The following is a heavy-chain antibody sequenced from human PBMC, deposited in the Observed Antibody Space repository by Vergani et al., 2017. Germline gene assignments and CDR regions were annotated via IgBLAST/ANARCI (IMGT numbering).Heavy chain of an antibody. J-gene: IGHJ3*02. CDR2: ISSSSSYI. CDR1: GFTFSSYS. CDR3: ANSGDGAFDI. D-gene: IGHD1-26*01. Sequence: EVQLVESGGGLVKPGGSLRLSCAASGFTFSSYSMNWVRQAPGKGLEWVSSISSSSSYIYYADSVKGRFTISRDNSKNTLYLQMNSLRAEDTAVYYCANSGDGAFDIWGQGTMVTVSS. V-gene: IGHV3-21*01.